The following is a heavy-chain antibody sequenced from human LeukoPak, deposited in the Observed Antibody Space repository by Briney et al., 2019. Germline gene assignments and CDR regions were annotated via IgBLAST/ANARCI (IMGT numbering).Heavy chain of an antibody. Sequence: SETLSLTCTVSGGSISSGSYYWSWIRQPAGKGLEWIGRIYTSGSTNYNPSPKSRGTISVDTAKNQFSLKLSSVTAADTAVYYCARARQYQLHPYWYFDTWGRGTLVTVSS. V-gene: IGHV4-61*02. CDR3: ARARQYQLHPYWYFDT. D-gene: IGHD2-2*01. CDR2: IYTSGST. J-gene: IGHJ2*01. CDR1: GGSISSGSYY.